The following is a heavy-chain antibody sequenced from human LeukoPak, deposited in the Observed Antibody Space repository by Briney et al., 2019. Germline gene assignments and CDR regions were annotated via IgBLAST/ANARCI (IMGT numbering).Heavy chain of an antibody. J-gene: IGHJ5*02. CDR3: VRDEGSWWFDP. D-gene: IGHD1-26*01. CDR1: GGSISSDY. Sequence: SETLSLTCTVSGGSISSDYWSWIRQPPGKGLEWIGYFYHGSSNYNPSLKSRVTISADTSKNQFSLKLNSVTAADTAVYYCVRDEGSWWFDPWGQGTLVTVSS. V-gene: IGHV4-59*01. CDR2: FYHGSS.